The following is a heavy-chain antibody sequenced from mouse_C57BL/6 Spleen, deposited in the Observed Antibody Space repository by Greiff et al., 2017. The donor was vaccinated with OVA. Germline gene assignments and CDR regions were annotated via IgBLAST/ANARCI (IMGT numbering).Heavy chain of an antibody. Sequence: EVQLQQSGAELVKPGASVKLSCTASGFNIKDYYIHWVKQRTEQGLEWIGRIDPEDGETKYAPKFQGKATITADTSSKPGYLQLSILTSEDPSVYYCAREDYYYGSIFHYYAMDYWGQGTSVTVSS. CDR1: GFNIKDYY. CDR3: AREDYYYGSIFHYYAMDY. J-gene: IGHJ4*01. CDR2: IDPEDGET. V-gene: IGHV14-2*01. D-gene: IGHD1-1*01.